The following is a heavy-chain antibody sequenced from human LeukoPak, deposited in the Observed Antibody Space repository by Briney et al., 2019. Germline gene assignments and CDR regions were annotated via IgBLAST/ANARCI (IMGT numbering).Heavy chain of an antibody. Sequence: ASVKVSCKAPGYTFTGYYMHWVRQAPGQGLEWLGLINPNRGGTNYEQKFQGRVTMTRDTSISTDYMELSRLRSDDTAVYYCARDVVGAHILTGYYLEWAFDYWGQGTLVTVSS. J-gene: IGHJ4*02. V-gene: IGHV1-2*02. D-gene: IGHD3-9*01. CDR1: GYTFTGYY. CDR3: ARDVVGAHILTGYYLEWAFDY. CDR2: INPNRGGT.